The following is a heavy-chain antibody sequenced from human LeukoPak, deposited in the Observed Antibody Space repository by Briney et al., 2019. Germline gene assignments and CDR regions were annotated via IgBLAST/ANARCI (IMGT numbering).Heavy chain of an antibody. CDR2: ISDRGDRQ. CDR3: VVYTGGYRSQF. Sequence: GGSLTLSCAASGFTFTNYAMSWVRQAPGKGLEWVSAISDRGDRQYYADSVKGRITISRDNSMNTLRLQMNSLSVEDTAVYYCVVYTGGYRSQFWGQGTLVTVSS. V-gene: IGHV3-23*01. D-gene: IGHD5-24*01. J-gene: IGHJ4*02. CDR1: GFTFTNYA.